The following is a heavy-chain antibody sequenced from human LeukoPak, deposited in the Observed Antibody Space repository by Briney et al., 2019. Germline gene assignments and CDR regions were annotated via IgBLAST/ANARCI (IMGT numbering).Heavy chain of an antibody. CDR1: GFTFSRHW. V-gene: IGHV3-74*01. CDR2: INSDGSII. Sequence: GGSLRLSCAASGFTFSRHWMYWVRQAPGKGLVWVSRINSDGSIISYADSVKGRFTISRDNAKDTLYLQMNSLRAEDTAVYYCARDHGDTSFDYWGQGTLVTVSS. CDR3: ARDHGDTSFDY. J-gene: IGHJ4*02. D-gene: IGHD3-10*01.